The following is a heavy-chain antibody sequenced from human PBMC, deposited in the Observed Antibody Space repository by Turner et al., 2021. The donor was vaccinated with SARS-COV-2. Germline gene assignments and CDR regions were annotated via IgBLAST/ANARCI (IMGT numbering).Heavy chain of an antibody. V-gene: IGHV1-69*01. CDR3: ARLGRAAYYYDSSGYPD. Sequence: QVPLVQSGAEVKKPGSSVKVSCMASGCTFSSYAISWVRQAPGQGLEWMGGIIPMFGTANYAQKFQGRVTITADESTSTAYMELSSLRSEDTAVYYCARLGRAAYYYDSSGYPDWGQGTLVTVSS. D-gene: IGHD3-22*01. CDR1: GCTFSSYA. CDR2: IIPMFGTA. J-gene: IGHJ4*02.